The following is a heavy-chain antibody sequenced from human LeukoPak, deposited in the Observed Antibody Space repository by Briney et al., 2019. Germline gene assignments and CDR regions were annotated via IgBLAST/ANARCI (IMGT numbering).Heavy chain of an antibody. Sequence: PSETLSLTCTVSGGSISSSSYYWGWIRQPPGKGLEWIGSIYYSGSTYYNPSLKSRVTISVDTSKNQFSLKLSSVTAADTAVYYCARKLGYCSGGSCYSVPLFDYSGQGTLVTVSS. CDR3: ARKLGYCSGGSCYSVPLFDY. V-gene: IGHV4-39*01. CDR1: GGSISSSSYY. D-gene: IGHD2-15*01. J-gene: IGHJ4*02. CDR2: IYYSGST.